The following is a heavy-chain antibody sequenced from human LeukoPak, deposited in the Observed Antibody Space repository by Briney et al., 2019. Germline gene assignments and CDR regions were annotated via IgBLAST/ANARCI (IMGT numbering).Heavy chain of an antibody. J-gene: IGHJ3*02. CDR1: GYSFTSYW. CDR2: IYPGDSDT. D-gene: IGHD3-22*01. V-gene: IGHV5-51*01. Sequence: GESLKISCKGSGYSFTSYWIGWVRQMPGKGLEWMGIIYPGDSDTRYSPSFQGQVTISADKSISTAYLQWSSLKASDTAMYYCASPGSYYDSSVAFDIWGQGTMVTVSS. CDR3: ASPGSYYDSSVAFDI.